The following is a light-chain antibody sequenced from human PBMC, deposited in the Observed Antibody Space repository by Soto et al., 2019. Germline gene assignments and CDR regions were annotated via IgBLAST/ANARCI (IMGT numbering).Light chain of an antibody. Sequence: EIVLTQSPGTLSLSPGERATLSCRASQSVSSSYLAWYQQKPGQAPRLLISGASSRATGIPDRFSGSGSGTYFTLTISRMEPEDFAVYYCQQYGSSPRYTFGQGTTLEIK. CDR3: QQYGSSPRYT. CDR1: QSVSSSY. CDR2: GAS. J-gene: IGKJ2*01. V-gene: IGKV3-20*01.